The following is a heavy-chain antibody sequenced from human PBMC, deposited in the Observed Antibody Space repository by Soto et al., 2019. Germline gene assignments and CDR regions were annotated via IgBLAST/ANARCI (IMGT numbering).Heavy chain of an antibody. CDR1: GGSISSYY. D-gene: IGHD3-10*01. CDR3: AREVTSMVRENWFDP. CDR2: IYYSGST. V-gene: IGHV4-59*01. Sequence: KPSETLSLTCTVSGGSISSYYWSWIRQPPGKGLEWIGYIYYSGSTNYNPSLKSRVTISVDTSKNQFSLKLSSVTAADTAVYYCAREVTSMVRENWFDPWGQGTLVTVSS. J-gene: IGHJ5*02.